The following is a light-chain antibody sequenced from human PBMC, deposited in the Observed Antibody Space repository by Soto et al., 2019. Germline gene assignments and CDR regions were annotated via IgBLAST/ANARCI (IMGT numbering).Light chain of an antibody. CDR3: NSYTSSSTRV. V-gene: IGLV2-14*03. CDR2: DIR. CDR1: SSDVGGYKY. J-gene: IGLJ1*01. Sequence: QSALTQPASVSGSPGQSITISCTGTSSDVGGYKYVSWYQQHPGKAPKLMIYDIRNRPSGVSNRFSGSKSGNTASLTISGLQAEDEAIYYCNSYTSSSTRVFGTGTKVTVL.